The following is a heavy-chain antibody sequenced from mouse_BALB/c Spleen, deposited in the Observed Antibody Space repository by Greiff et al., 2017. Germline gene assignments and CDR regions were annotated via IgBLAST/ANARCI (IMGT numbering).Heavy chain of an antibody. J-gene: IGHJ2*01. Sequence: QVQLKESGAELVRPGSSVKISCKASGYAFSSYWMNWVKQRPGQGLEWIGQIYPGDGDTNYNGKFKGKATLTADKSSSTAYMQLSSLTSEDSAVYFCARSDSSGYGGYYLDYWGQGTTLTVSS. V-gene: IGHV1-80*01. CDR1: GYAFSSYW. CDR3: ARSDSSGYGGYYLDY. D-gene: IGHD3-2*01. CDR2: IYPGDGDT.